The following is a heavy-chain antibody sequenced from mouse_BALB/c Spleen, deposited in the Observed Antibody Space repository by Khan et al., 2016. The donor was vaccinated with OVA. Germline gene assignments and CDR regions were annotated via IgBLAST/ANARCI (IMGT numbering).Heavy chain of an antibody. J-gene: IGHJ2*01. CDR1: GFTFNDYF. D-gene: IGHD1-1*01. CDR2: ISNGGGST. CDR3: ARVTTVGAFDY. Sequence: EVELVESGGGLVQPGGSLKLSCATSGFTFNDYFMYWVRQTPEKRLEWVAYISNGGGSTYYPDTVKGRFTISRDNAKNTLYLQMSRLKSEDTAISFCARVTTVGAFDYWGQGTTLTVSS. V-gene: IGHV5-12*02.